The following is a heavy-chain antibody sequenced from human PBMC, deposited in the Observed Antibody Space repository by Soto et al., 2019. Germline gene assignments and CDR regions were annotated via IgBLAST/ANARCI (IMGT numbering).Heavy chain of an antibody. CDR2: TSSSGSTT. D-gene: IGHD3-10*02. CDR3: ARDSFFQAEDGIRDVRSVSAFLLNRSSDL. V-gene: IGHV3-11*01. J-gene: IGHJ2*01. Sequence: PGKGLEWVSYTSSSGSTTYYADSVKGRFTMSRDNAKNSMYLHMDSLRVEDTAVYYCARDSFFQAEDGIRDVRSVSAFLLNRSSDL.